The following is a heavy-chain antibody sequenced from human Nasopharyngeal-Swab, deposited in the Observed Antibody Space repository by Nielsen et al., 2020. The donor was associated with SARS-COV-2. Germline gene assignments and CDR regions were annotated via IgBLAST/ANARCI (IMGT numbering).Heavy chain of an antibody. J-gene: IGHJ4*02. CDR2: ISGSGGST. V-gene: IGHV3-23*01. CDR1: GFTFSSYA. D-gene: IGHD3-22*01. Sequence: GGSLRPSCAASGFTFSSYAMSWVRKAPGRGLEWVSAISGSGGSTYYADSVKGRFTISRDNSKNTLYLQMNSLRAEDTAVYYCAKWAGEGYYDSSGYPFDYWGQGTLVTVSS. CDR3: AKWAGEGYYDSSGYPFDY.